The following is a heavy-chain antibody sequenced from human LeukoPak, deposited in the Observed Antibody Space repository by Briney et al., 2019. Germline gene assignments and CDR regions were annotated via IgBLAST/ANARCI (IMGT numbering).Heavy chain of an antibody. CDR2: INHSGST. D-gene: IGHD5-18*01. CDR1: GGSFSGYY. CDR3: ARIQLWSPGAIDY. Sequence: PSETLSLTCAVYGGSFSGYYWSWIRQPPGKGLEWIGEINHSGSTNYNPSLKSRVTISVDTSENQFSLKLSSVTAADTAVYYCARIQLWSPGAIDYWGQGTLVTVSS. V-gene: IGHV4-34*01. J-gene: IGHJ4*02.